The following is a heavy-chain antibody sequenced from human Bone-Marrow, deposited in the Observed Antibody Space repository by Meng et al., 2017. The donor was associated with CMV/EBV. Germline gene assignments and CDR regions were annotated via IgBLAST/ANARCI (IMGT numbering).Heavy chain of an antibody. Sequence: VQLVESGGGLVQPVGSLRLSCPASGFTFSTYWMHWVRQAPGKGLVWVSRIDRDGTGTTYADYVKGRFTISRDNAKNILYLQMNSLRADDTAVYYCVRRYCSSSCYPLDYWGQGTLVTVSS. D-gene: IGHD2-2*01. CDR2: IDRDGTGT. J-gene: IGHJ4*02. CDR3: VRRYCSSSCYPLDY. V-gene: IGHV3-74*01. CDR1: GFTFSTYW.